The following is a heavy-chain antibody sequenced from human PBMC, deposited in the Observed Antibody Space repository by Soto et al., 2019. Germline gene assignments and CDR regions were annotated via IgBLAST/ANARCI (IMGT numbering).Heavy chain of an antibody. D-gene: IGHD5-12*01. J-gene: IGHJ4*02. Sequence: SETLSLTCTISGGSISSYYWSWIRQPPGKGLEWIGYIYYSGSTNYNPSLKSRVTISVDTSKNQFSLKLSSVTAADMSVYYFARDSGDDPFLFDFWGQRTLVTVSS. CDR1: GGSISSYY. CDR2: IYYSGST. CDR3: ARDSGDDPFLFDF. V-gene: IGHV4-59*01.